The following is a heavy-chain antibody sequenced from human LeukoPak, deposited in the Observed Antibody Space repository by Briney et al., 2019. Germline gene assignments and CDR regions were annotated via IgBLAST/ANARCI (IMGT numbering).Heavy chain of an antibody. V-gene: IGHV5-51*01. Sequence: NLGESLKICCKGSGYSFTSYWIGLVRQMPGKVLEWMWIIYPGDSDTRYSTSFQSQVTISADKSISAAYLQWSSLKASDTAMYYCARPIGSYYYFDYWGQGTLVTVSS. CDR1: GYSFTSYW. CDR2: IYPGDSDT. J-gene: IGHJ4*02. CDR3: ARPIGSYYYFDY. D-gene: IGHD1-26*01.